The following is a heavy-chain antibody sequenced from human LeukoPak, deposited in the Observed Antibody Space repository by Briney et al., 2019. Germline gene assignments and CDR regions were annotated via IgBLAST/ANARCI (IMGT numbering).Heavy chain of an antibody. D-gene: IGHD4-17*01. CDR2: ISHSGST. J-gene: IGHJ3*02. CDR1: GDSISRHY. V-gene: IGHV4-59*08. CDR3: TRLLNNDNAGDPDTFDI. Sequence: SETLSLTCSVSGDSISRHYWSWIRQPPGKGLEWIGYISHSGSTRYNPSFQSRVTISMEMSKTHFSLKLTSVTAADTAVYYCTRLLNNDNAGDPDTFDIWGPGTMVTVSS.